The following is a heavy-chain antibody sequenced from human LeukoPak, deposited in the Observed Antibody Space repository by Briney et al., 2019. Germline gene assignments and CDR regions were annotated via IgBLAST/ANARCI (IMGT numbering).Heavy chain of an antibody. CDR1: GFIFSSYS. V-gene: IGHV3-21*01. CDR3: ARRLRRENWFDP. Sequence: PGGSLRLSCAASGFIFSSYSMNWVRQAPGKGLEWVSSISSSSSYIYYADSVKGRFTISRDNAKNSLYLQMNSLRAEDTAVYYCARRLRRENWFDPWGQGTLVTVSS. J-gene: IGHJ5*02. CDR2: ISSSSSYI. D-gene: IGHD4-17*01.